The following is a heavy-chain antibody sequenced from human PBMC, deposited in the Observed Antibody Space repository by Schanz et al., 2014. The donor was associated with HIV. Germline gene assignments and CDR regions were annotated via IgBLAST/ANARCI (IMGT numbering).Heavy chain of an antibody. CDR3: ARGLTSSWYAPLDF. CDR2: ISSGGGPT. V-gene: IGHV3-23*01. Sequence: EVQLLESGGGLVQPGESLRLSCAVSGFRFSSHAMTWVRQAPGKGLEWVSIISSGGGPTYYADSVKGRFTISRDDSKNLLSLQMNSLRAEDTAVYYCARGLTSSWYAPLDFWGLGTLVTVSP. CDR1: GFRFSSHA. D-gene: IGHD6-13*01. J-gene: IGHJ4*02.